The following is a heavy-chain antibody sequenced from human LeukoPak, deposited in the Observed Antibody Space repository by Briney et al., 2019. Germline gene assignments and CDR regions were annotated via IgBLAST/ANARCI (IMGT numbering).Heavy chain of an antibody. D-gene: IGHD3-16*02. CDR3: Y. V-gene: IGHV7-4-1*01. CDR1: GYTFTGYY. Sequence: ASVKVSCKASGYTFTGYYMHWVRQAPGQGLEWMGWIHPSTGNPTYAQGFTGRFVFSLDTSVSTSYYCARAYQRLGGLSLPDYWGQGTLVTVSS. J-gene: IGHJ4*02. CDR2: IHPSTGNP.